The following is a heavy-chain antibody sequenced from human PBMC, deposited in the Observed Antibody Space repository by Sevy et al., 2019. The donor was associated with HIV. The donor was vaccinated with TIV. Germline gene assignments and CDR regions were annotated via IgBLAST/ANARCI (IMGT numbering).Heavy chain of an antibody. CDR1: GGSFSGYY. CDR2: INHSGST. Sequence: SETLSLTCAVYGGSFSGYYWSWIRQPPGKGLEWIGEINHSGSTNYNPSLKSRVTISVDTSKNQFSLKRSSVTAADTAVYYCARVPYCSSTSCYLSYYYYGMDVWGQGTTVTVSS. D-gene: IGHD2-2*01. V-gene: IGHV4-34*01. J-gene: IGHJ6*02. CDR3: ARVPYCSSTSCYLSYYYYGMDV.